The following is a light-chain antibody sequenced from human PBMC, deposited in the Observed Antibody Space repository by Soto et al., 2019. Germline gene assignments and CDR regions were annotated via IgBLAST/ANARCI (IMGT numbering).Light chain of an antibody. CDR2: DVS. CDR1: QGVTTN. V-gene: IGKV3-15*01. Sequence: DIVLTQSPDSLSVSPGERCTLSCRAGQGVTTNFAWYQQKSGQSPRLLIYDVSIRATGVPARFSATGSETDFTLTISGLQSEESAGYFCQQYNNWPFSSGQGTRL. CDR3: QQYNNWPFS. J-gene: IGKJ5*01.